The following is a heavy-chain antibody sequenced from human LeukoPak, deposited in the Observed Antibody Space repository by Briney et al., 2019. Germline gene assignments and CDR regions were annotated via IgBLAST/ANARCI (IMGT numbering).Heavy chain of an antibody. CDR3: ARVSKDSGWYYYYGMDV. Sequence: SETLSLTCAVYGGSFSGYYWSWIRQPPGKGLEWIGEINHSGSTNYNPSLKSRVTISVDTSKNQFSLKLSSVTAADTAVYYCARVSKDSGWYYYYGMDVWGQGTTVTVSS. V-gene: IGHV4-34*01. J-gene: IGHJ6*02. CDR2: INHSGST. CDR1: GGSFSGYY. D-gene: IGHD6-19*01.